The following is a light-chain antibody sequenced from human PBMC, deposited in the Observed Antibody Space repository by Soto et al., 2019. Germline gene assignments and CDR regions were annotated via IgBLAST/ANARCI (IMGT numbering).Light chain of an antibody. J-gene: IGKJ1*01. CDR3: LQWYRYPWT. CDR2: KAS. Sequence: DIQMTQSPSALSASVGDTVTITCRASQSVDTCLAWYQQKPGKAPNLLIYKASRLETGVPSRFSGSGSVTDESLPISGLQPDDYATSYYLQWYRYPWTFGQGTKVEI. V-gene: IGKV1-5*03. CDR1: QSVDTC.